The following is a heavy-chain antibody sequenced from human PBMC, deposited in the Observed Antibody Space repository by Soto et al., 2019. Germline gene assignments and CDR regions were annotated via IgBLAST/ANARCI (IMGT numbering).Heavy chain of an antibody. CDR3: ARQALRFYGMDV. CDR1: GGSISSSSYY. CDR2: IYYSGST. V-gene: IGHV4-39*01. J-gene: IGHJ6*02. D-gene: IGHD3-16*01. Sequence: SETLSLTCTVSGGSISSSSYYWGWIRQPPGKGLEWIGSIYYSGSTYYSPSLKSRVTISVDTSKNQFSPKLSSVTAADTAVYYCARQALRFYGMDVWGQGTTVTVSS.